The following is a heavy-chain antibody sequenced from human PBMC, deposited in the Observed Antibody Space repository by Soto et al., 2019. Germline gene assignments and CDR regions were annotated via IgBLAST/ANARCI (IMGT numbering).Heavy chain of an antibody. D-gene: IGHD2-15*01. V-gene: IGHV3-15*01. CDR3: ARSWRGRWGCSGGSCYLPDY. CDR2: IKSRGSGETT. Sequence: EVQVVESGGGLVKPGGSLRLSCATSGFKFTDAWMAWVRQAPGKGLEWVARIKSRGSGETTDYAASVKGRFIISRDDLRRTVYLQMNSLEVEDTAVYYCARSWRGRWGCSGGSCYLPDYWGQGTLVTVSS. CDR1: GFKFTDAW. J-gene: IGHJ4*02.